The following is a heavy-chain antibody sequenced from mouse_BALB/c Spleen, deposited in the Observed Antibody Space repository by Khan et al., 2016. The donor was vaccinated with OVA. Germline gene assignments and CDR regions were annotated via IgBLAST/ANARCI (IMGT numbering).Heavy chain of an antibody. Sequence: QVQLKESGPGLVAPSQSLSITCTISGFSLTNYGVHWVRQPPGKGLEWLVLLLSDGSTTYNSALKSRLTISKDNSQSKVFLNMYSLQTDDPAMYFYDKQPNYHYNVMDNWGQGTSVTVAS. CDR3: DKQPNYHYNVMDN. CDR1: GFSLTNYG. J-gene: IGHJ4*01. D-gene: IGHD2-1*01. CDR2: LLSDGST. V-gene: IGHV2-6-1*01.